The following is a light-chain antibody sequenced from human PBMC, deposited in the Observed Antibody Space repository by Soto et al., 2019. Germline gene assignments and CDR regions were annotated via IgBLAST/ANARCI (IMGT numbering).Light chain of an antibody. V-gene: IGLV2-14*01. Sequence: QSVLTQPASVSGSPGQSITISCTGTSSDVGGYNHVSWYQHSPGKAPKLILFAVSDRPSGVSHRFSGSKSGNTASLTISGLQAEDEPDYYCCSYTSLSTVVFGGGTKLTVL. CDR2: AVS. CDR3: CSYTSLSTVV. J-gene: IGLJ2*01. CDR1: SSDVGGYNH.